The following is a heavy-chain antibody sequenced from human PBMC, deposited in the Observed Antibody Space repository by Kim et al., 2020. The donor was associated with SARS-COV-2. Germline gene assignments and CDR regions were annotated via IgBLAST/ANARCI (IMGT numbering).Heavy chain of an antibody. V-gene: IGHV3-73*01. J-gene: IGHJ3*02. CDR3: TRVNPSGSHFWDALDI. Sequence: SVKGRFTISRDDSKNTAYLQMNSLKTEDTAVYYCTRVNPSGSHFWDALDIWGQGTMVTVSS. D-gene: IGHD1-26*01.